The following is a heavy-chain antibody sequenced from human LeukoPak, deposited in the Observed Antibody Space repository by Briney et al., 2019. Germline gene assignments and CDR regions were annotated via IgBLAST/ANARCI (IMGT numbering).Heavy chain of an antibody. J-gene: IGHJ3*01. V-gene: IGHV3-53*01. Sequence: GGSLSLSCAASGFTVSSNYMSWVRQGPGKGLEWVALIYNDGSTHYTDSVKGRFTISRDTSRNTLFLQMNSLRVEDSAMYYCVKRLTLGDLSIKGAFALWGQGTLVTVAS. CDR3: VKRLTLGDLSIKGAFAL. CDR2: IYNDGST. CDR1: GFTVSSNY. D-gene: IGHD3-16*02.